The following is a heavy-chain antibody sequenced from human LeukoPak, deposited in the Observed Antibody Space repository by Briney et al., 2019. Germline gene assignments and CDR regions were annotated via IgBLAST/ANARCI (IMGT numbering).Heavy chain of an antibody. D-gene: IGHD5-24*01. CDR1: GGSISSSSYY. CDR3: ARSWRDGYKDY. Sequence: SETLSLTCTVSGGSISSSSYYWGWIRQPPGKGLEWIGSIYYSGSTYYNPSLKSRVTMSVDTSKNQFSLKLSSVTAADTAVYYCARSWRDGYKDYWXXXTLVTXSS. CDR2: IYYSGST. V-gene: IGHV4-39*07. J-gene: IGHJ4*01.